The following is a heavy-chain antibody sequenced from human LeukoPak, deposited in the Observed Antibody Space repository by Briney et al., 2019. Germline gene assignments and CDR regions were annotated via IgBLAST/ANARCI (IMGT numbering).Heavy chain of an antibody. V-gene: IGHV4-39*01. CDR2: IYYSGST. J-gene: IGHJ4*02. CDR1: GGSISSGGYY. CDR3: ARHVADYFDY. Sequence: PSETLSLTCTVSGGSISSGGYYWSWIRQHPGKGLEWIGSIYYSGSTYYNPSLKSRVTISVDTSKNQFSLKLSSVTAADTAVYYCARHVADYFDYWGQGTLVTVSS.